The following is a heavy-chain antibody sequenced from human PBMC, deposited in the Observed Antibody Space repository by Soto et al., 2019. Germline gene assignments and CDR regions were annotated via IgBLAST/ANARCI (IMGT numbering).Heavy chain of an antibody. Sequence: GGSLRLSCAASGFTFSEYYMDWVRQAPGKGLEWVGRTRDKANSYTTEYAASVKGRFTISRDDSKNSLYLQMNSLKTEDTAVYYCARSTFVRGVCYLDYWGQGTLVTVSS. CDR1: GFTFSEYY. D-gene: IGHD3-10*01. CDR2: TRDKANSYTT. J-gene: IGHJ4*02. V-gene: IGHV3-72*01. CDR3: ARSTFVRGVCYLDY.